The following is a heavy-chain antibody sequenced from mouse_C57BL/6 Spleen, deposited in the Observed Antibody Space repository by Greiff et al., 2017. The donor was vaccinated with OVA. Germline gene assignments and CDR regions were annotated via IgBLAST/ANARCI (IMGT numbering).Heavy chain of an antibody. V-gene: IGHV5-6*01. J-gene: IGHJ3*01. CDR2: ISSGGSYT. CDR1: GFTFSSYG. Sequence: EVQLQESGGDLVKPGGSLKLSCAASGFTFSSYGLSWVRPTPDKRLEWVATISSGGSYTYYPDSVKGRFTISRDNAKNTLYLQMSSLKSEDTAMDYCARRRDGNYGGFAYWGQGTLVTVSA. CDR3: ARRRDGNYGGFAY. D-gene: IGHD2-1*01.